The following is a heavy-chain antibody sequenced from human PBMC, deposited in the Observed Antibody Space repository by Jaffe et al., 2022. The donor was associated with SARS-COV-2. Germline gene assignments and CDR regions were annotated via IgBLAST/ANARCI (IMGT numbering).Heavy chain of an antibody. CDR3: ASDSRNSRDYYYGMDV. CDR2: ISSSSSYI. V-gene: IGHV3-21*01. D-gene: IGHD4-4*01. Sequence: EVQLVESGGGLVKPGGSLRLSCAASGFTFSSYSMNWVRQAPGKGLEWVSSISSSSSYIYYADSVKGRFTISRDNAKNSLYLQMNSLRAEDTAVYYCASDSRNSRDYYYGMDVWGQGTTVTVSS. J-gene: IGHJ6*02. CDR1: GFTFSSYS.